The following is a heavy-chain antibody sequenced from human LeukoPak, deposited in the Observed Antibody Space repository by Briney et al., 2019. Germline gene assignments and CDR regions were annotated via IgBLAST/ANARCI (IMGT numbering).Heavy chain of an antibody. CDR3: ARELYDYVWGSYRYDPIFDY. CDR1: GYTFTSYG. CDR2: IRAYNGNT. J-gene: IGHJ4*01. D-gene: IGHD3-16*02. V-gene: IGHV1-18*01. Sequence: ASVKVSCKASGYTFTSYGISWVRQAPGQGLEWMGWIRAYNGNTNYAQKLQGRVTMTTDTSTSTAYMELRSLRSDDTAVYYCARELYDYVWGSYRYDPIFDYWGQEPWSPSPQ.